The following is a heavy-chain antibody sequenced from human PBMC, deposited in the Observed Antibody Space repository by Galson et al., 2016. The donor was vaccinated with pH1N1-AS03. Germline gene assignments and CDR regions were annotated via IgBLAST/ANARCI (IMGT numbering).Heavy chain of an antibody. Sequence: QSGAEVKKPGESLMTSCKASGYTFKSHGISWVRQAPGQGLEWMGWISVYTGETNYAQKFQGRVTMTTDTSTSTAYMELRSLISDDTAVYYCARGGDQKDYWGQGTLVTVSS. CDR2: ISVYTGET. J-gene: IGHJ4*02. CDR1: GYTFKSHG. CDR3: ARGGDQKDY. V-gene: IGHV1-18*01. D-gene: IGHD3-16*01.